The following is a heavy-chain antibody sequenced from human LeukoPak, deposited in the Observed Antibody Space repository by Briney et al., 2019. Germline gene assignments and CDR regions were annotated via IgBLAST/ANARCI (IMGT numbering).Heavy chain of an antibody. CDR3: ARVRSYKVYYFDY. V-gene: IGHV1-69*06. CDR1: GSTFSSYA. J-gene: IGHJ4*02. Sequence: GASVKVSCKASGSTFSSYAISWVRQAPGQGLEWMGGIIPIFGTANYAQKFQGRVTITADKSTSTAYMELSSLRSEDTAVYYCARVRSYKVYYFDYWGQGTLVTVSS. D-gene: IGHD3-10*01. CDR2: IIPIFGTA.